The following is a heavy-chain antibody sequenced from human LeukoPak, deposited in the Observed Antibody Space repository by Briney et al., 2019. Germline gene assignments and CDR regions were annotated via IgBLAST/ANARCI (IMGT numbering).Heavy chain of an antibody. J-gene: IGHJ2*01. CDR3: ARREGLWYPLPHSYFDL. CDR1: GGSISSYY. D-gene: IGHD3-10*01. Sequence: SETLSLTCTVSGGSISSYYWSWIRQPPGKGLEWIGYIYYSGSTNYNPSLKSRVTISVDTSKNQFSLKLSSVTAADTAVYYCARREGLWYPLPHSYFDLWGRGTLVTVSS. V-gene: IGHV4-59*08. CDR2: IYYSGST.